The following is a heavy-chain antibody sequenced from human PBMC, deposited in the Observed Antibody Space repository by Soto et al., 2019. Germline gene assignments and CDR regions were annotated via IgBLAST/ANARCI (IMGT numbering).Heavy chain of an antibody. D-gene: IGHD6-13*01. CDR2: INPIDGSI. CDR3: ARDLFGSWTIDY. J-gene: IGHJ4*02. V-gene: IGHV1-46*01. CDR1: GYNFVSNH. Sequence: QVQLVQSGAAVREPGASVKVSCKTSGYNFVSNHIHWVRQTPAQGLEWMGIINPIDGSISYAQKFRGRVPVSRDTPTSSVYMELRGLTPADTAVYFCARDLFGSWTIDYWGPGTLVTVSS.